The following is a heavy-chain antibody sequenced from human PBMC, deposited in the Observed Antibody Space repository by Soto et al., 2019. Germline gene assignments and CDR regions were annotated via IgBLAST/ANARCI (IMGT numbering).Heavy chain of an antibody. D-gene: IGHD6-13*01. CDR3: ARATPYSSSWLAPNFVC. CDR1: GYTFTSYA. V-gene: IGHV1-3*01. CDR2: INAGNGNT. J-gene: IGHJ4*02. Sequence: ASVKVSCKASGYTFTSYAMHWVRQAPGQRLEWMGWINAGNGNTKYSQKFQGRVTITRDTSASTAYMELSSLRSEDTAVYYCARATPYSSSWLAPNFVCWGQGTLVTVSS.